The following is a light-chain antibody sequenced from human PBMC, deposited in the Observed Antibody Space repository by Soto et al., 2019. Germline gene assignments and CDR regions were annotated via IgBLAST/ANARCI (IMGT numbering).Light chain of an antibody. CDR3: NSYTTSDTWV. CDR2: DVS. J-gene: IGLJ3*02. V-gene: IGLV2-14*01. Sequence: QSVPTQPASVSGSPGQSITISCTGSSSDVGAYKFVSWYQQIPGKAPKLMIYDVSYRPSGVSNRFSGFKSGNTASLTISGLQTEDEADYYCNSYTTSDTWVFGGGTKLTVL. CDR1: SSDVGAYKF.